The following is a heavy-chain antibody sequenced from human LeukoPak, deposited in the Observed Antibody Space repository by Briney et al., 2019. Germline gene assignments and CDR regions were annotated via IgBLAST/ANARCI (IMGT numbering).Heavy chain of an antibody. V-gene: IGHV5-51*01. D-gene: IGHD2-15*01. CDR1: GYSFTSYW. J-gene: IGHJ3*02. Sequence: GESLKISCKGSGYSFTSYWIGWVRQMLGKGLEWMGIIYPGDSDTRYSPSFQGQVTISADKSIITAYLHWSSLKASDTAMYYCARQLGSGNLLDAFDIWGQGTMVTVSS. CDR2: IYPGDSDT. CDR3: ARQLGSGNLLDAFDI.